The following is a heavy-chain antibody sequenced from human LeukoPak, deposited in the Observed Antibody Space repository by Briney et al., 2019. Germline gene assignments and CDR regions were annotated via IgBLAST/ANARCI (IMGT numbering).Heavy chain of an antibody. V-gene: IGHV3-30*04. J-gene: IGHJ4*02. CDR3: ARDSESGWHY. CDR2: ISYDGSNK. D-gene: IGHD6-19*01. CDR1: GFTFSSYA. Sequence: QAGRSLRLSCAASGFTFSSYAMHWVRQAPGKGLEWVAVISYDGSNKYYADSVKGRFTISTKNTLYLQMNSLRAEDTAVYYCARDSESGWHYWGQGTLVTVSS.